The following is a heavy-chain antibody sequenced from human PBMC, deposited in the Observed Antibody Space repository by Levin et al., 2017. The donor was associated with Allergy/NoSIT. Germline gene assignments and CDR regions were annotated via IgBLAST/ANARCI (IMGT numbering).Heavy chain of an antibody. CDR3: AKDYGGNSPGFYDY. V-gene: IGHV3-30*18. D-gene: IGHD4-23*01. Sequence: QSGGSLRLSCAASGFTFSSYGMHWVRQAPGKGLEWVAVISYDGSNKYYADSVKGRFTISRDNSKNTLYLQMNSLRAEDTAVYYCAKDYGGNSPGFYDYWGQGTLVTVSS. CDR1: GFTFSSYG. CDR2: ISYDGSNK. J-gene: IGHJ4*02.